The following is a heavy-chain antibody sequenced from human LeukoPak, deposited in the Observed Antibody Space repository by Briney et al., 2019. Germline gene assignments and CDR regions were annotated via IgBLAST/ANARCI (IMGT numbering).Heavy chain of an antibody. V-gene: IGHV1-18*01. CDR1: GYTFTSYG. D-gene: IGHD4-17*01. J-gene: IGHJ6*02. CDR3: ARALYGDYDYYYYGMDV. CDR2: ISAYNGNT. Sequence: ASVKVSCKASGYTFTSYGISWVRQAPGQGHEWMGWISAYNGNTNYAQKLQGRVTMTTDTSTSTAYMELRSLRSDDTAVYYCARALYGDYDYYYYGMDVWGQGTTVTVSS.